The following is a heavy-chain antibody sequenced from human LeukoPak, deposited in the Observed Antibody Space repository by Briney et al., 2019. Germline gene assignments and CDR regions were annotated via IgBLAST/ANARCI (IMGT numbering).Heavy chain of an antibody. CDR3: ARVISPTVTTIDY. V-gene: IGHV3-11*01. J-gene: IGHJ4*02. D-gene: IGHD4-17*01. CDR2: ISSSGSTI. CDR1: GFTFSDYY. Sequence: GGSLRLSCAASGFTFSDYYMSWIRQAPGKGLEWVSYISSSGSTIYYADSVKGRFTISRDNAKNSLYPQMNSLRAEDTAVYYCARVISPTVTTIDYWGQGTLVTVSS.